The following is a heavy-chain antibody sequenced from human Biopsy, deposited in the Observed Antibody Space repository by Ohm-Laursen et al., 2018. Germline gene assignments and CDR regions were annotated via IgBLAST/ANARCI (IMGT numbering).Heavy chain of an antibody. CDR3: ARLGNFWNAEDGLDL. CDR1: DDSIRNFY. D-gene: IGHD3-3*01. V-gene: IGHV4-59*08. J-gene: IGHJ3*01. CDR2: ASYSGYT. Sequence: DTLSLTCTVSDDSIRNFYWTWIRRPPGQGLEWIGHASYSGYTNYNPSLKSRVTISVDTSKNHFSLNLRSVTAADTAVYSCARLGNFWNAEDGLDLWGLGTMVTVSS.